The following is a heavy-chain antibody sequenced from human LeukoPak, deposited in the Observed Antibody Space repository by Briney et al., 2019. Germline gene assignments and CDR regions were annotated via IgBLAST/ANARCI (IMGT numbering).Heavy chain of an antibody. V-gene: IGHV1-69*13. CDR2: IIPIFGTA. Sequence: SVKVSCKASGGTFSSYAISWVRQAPGQGLEWMGGIIPIFGTANYAQKFQGRVTITADESTSTAYMELSSLRSEDTAVYYCACRYCSSTSCYPIGDYYFDYWGQGTLVTVSS. CDR3: ACRYCSSTSCYPIGDYYFDY. D-gene: IGHD2-2*01. CDR1: GGTFSSYA. J-gene: IGHJ4*02.